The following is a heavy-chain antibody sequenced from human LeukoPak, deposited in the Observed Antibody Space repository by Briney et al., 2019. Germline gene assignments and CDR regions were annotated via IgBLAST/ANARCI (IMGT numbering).Heavy chain of an antibody. Sequence: SVKVPCKASGGTFSSYAISWVRQAPGQGLEWMGGIIPIFGTANYAQKFQGRVTITTDESTSTAYMELSSLRSEDTAVYYCASHVYYYDSSGYRIEAFDIWGQGTMVTVSS. V-gene: IGHV1-69*05. CDR3: ASHVYYYDSSGYRIEAFDI. D-gene: IGHD3-22*01. CDR1: GGTFSSYA. CDR2: IIPIFGTA. J-gene: IGHJ3*02.